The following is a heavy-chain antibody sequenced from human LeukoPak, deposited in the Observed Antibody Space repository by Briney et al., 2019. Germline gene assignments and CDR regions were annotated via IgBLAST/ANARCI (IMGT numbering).Heavy chain of an antibody. CDR1: GGSISSGDYY. V-gene: IGHV4-30-4*01. CDR3: AREKVTMVRGVIKGKGTFDI. D-gene: IGHD3-10*01. CDR2: IYYSGST. Sequence: SETLSLTCTVAGGSISSGDYYWSWIRQPPGKGLEWIGYIYYSGSTYYNPSLKSRVTISVDTSKNQFSLKLSSVTAADTAVYYCAREKVTMVRGVIKGKGTFDIWGQGTMVTVSS. J-gene: IGHJ3*02.